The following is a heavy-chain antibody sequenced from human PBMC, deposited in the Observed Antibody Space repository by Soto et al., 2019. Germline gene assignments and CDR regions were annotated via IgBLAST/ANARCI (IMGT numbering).Heavy chain of an antibody. CDR2: IIPIFGTT. Sequence: QVQLVQSGAEVKKPGSSVKVSCKASGGTTSSYAISWVRQAPGPGLEWMGGIIPIFGTTNYEQKFQGRVTITADKSTDTVYMEVSSLRSEDTAVYYCAGYWPRDSSAFSRLYYGMAVWGQGTTVTVSS. D-gene: IGHD6-19*01. CDR1: GGTTSSYA. CDR3: AGYWPRDSSAFSRLYYGMAV. J-gene: IGHJ6*02. V-gene: IGHV1-69*06.